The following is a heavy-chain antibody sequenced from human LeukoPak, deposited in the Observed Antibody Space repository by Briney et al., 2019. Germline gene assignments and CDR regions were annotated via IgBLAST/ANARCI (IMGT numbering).Heavy chain of an antibody. CDR3: ARGAGYSYGYSYYYYGMDV. CDR1: GGSFSGYY. V-gene: IGHV4-34*01. CDR2: INHSGST. D-gene: IGHD5-18*01. Sequence: ASETLSLTCAVYGGSFSGYYWSWIRQPPGKGLEWIGEINHSGSTNYNPSLKSRVTISVDTSKNQFSLKLSSVTAADTAVYYCARGAGYSYGYSYYYYGMDVWGKGTTVTVSS. J-gene: IGHJ6*04.